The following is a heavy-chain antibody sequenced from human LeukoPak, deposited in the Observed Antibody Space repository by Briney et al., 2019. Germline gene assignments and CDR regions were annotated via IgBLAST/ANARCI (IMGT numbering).Heavy chain of an antibody. CDR2: IYSGGST. D-gene: IGHD2-15*01. V-gene: IGHV3-53*04. CDR1: GFTVSSNY. CDR3: ARRQGSGTGFDP. Sequence: GGSLRLFCAASGFTVSSNYMSWVRQAPGRGLEWVSVIYSGGSTYYADSVKGRFTISRHNSKNTLYLQMNSLRAEDTAVYYCARRQGSGTGFDPWGQGTLVTVSS. J-gene: IGHJ5*02.